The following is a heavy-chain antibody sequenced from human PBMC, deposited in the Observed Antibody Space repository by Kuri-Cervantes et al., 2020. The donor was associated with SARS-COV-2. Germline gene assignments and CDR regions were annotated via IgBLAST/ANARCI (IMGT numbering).Heavy chain of an antibody. J-gene: IGHJ4*02. CDR2: IWYDGSNK. V-gene: IGHV3-33*01. CDR3: ARAAVTTGYFDY. Sequence: GESLKISCAASGFTFSSYVMHWVRQAPGKGLEWVAVIWYDGSNKYYADSVKGRFTISRDNSKNTLYLQMNSLRAEDTALYYCARAAVTTGYFDYWGQGTLVTVSS. D-gene: IGHD4-17*01. CDR1: GFTFSSYV.